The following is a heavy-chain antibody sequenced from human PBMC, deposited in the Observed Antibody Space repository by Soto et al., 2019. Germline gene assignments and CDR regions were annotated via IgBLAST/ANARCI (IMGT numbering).Heavy chain of an antibody. CDR1: GYTXSGYY. CDR3: ARVKGVGANWGLDY. J-gene: IGHJ4*02. V-gene: IGHV1-2*02. CDR2: INPNSGGT. D-gene: IGHD1-26*01. Sequence: SXKVSFKASGYTXSGYYMNLVRQAPGKGLEWMGWINPNSGGTNYAQKFQGRVTMTRDTSISKAYMELRRLRSDETAVYYCARVKGVGANWGLDYWGQGTLVTVSA.